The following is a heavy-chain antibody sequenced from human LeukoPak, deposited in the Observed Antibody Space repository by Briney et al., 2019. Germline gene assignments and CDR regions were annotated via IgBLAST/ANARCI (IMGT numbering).Heavy chain of an antibody. V-gene: IGHV3-53*01. CDR3: ARVSAAGTEYFDY. CDR2: IYSDGST. Sequence: GGSLRLSCAASGFTVGSGYMSWVRQAPGKGLQWVSLIYSDGSTFYADSVRGRFTISRDNFKNTLYLQMDGLRAEDTAVYYCARVSAAGTEYFDYWGQGTLVTVSS. CDR1: GFTVGSGY. J-gene: IGHJ4*02. D-gene: IGHD6-13*01.